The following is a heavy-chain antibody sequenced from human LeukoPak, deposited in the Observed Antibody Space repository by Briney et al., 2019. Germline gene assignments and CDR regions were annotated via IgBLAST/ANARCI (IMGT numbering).Heavy chain of an antibody. CDR2: IYYSGST. CDR3: ARAGAGGGDFDY. D-gene: IGHD2-21*01. J-gene: IGHJ4*02. V-gene: IGHV4-59*01. Sequence: PSETLSLTCSVSGGSITTYYWSWIRQPPGKGLEWIGYIYYSGSTNYNPSLKSRVTISVDTSKNQFSLRLNAVTAADTAVNYCARAGAGGGDFDYWGQVILVTVSS. CDR1: GGSITTYY.